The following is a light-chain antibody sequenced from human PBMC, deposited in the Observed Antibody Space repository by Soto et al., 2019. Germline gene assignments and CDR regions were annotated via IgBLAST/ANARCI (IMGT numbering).Light chain of an antibody. CDR2: DVS. CDR3: SSYTSSSTYV. V-gene: IGLV2-14*03. CDR1: SSDIGGYNY. J-gene: IGLJ1*01. Sequence: QSALTRPAFVSGSPGQSITISCTGTSSDIGGYNYVSWYQQHPGKAPKLMIYDVSNRPSGVSNRFSGSKSGNTASLTISGLQAEDEADYYCSSYTSSSTYVFGTGTKVTVL.